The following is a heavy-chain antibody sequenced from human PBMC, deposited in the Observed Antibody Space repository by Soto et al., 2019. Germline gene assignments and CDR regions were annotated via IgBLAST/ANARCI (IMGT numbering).Heavy chain of an antibody. V-gene: IGHV1-2*02. D-gene: IGHD6-13*01. CDR3: ARDPPGIAAAGSGFDP. CDR2: INPNSGGT. CDR1: GFTFTGYY. J-gene: IGHJ5*02. Sequence: QVQLVQSGAEVKKPGASVKVACKASGFTFTGYYMHWVRQAPGQGLEWMGWINPNSGGTNYAQKFQGRVTMTRDTSISTAYMELSRLRSDDTAVYYCARDPPGIAAAGSGFDPWGPGTLVTVSS.